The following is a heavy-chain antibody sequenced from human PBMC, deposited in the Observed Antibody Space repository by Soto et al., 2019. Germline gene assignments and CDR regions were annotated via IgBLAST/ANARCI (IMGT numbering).Heavy chain of an antibody. Sequence: EVELLESGGGLVQPGGSLRLSCVASRFTFTSYAMSWVRQAPGKGLEWVAAISASGGATIHADSVKGRLTISRVNSKSTLYLQMNSRRAEDTAVYYCAKDVEGGSLFRGAFDYWGQGTEVTVSS. CDR2: ISASGGAT. D-gene: IGHD1-26*01. CDR1: RFTFTSYA. CDR3: AKDVEGGSLFRGAFDY. V-gene: IGHV3-23*01. J-gene: IGHJ4*02.